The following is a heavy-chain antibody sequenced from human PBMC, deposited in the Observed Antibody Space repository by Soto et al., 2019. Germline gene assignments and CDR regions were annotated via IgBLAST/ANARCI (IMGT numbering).Heavy chain of an antibody. V-gene: IGHV1-69*01. J-gene: IGHJ4*02. D-gene: IGHD3-22*01. CDR2: IIPIFGTA. CDR3: ASAPPGYYGSSGPSPPFDY. CDR1: GGTFSSYA. Sequence: QVQLVQSGAEVKKPGSSVKVSCKASGGTFSSYAISWVRQAPGQGLEWMGGIIPIFGTANYAQKFQGRVTITADQCTGTAYMELSSLGSEVTAVYYCASAPPGYYGSSGPSPPFDYCGQGTLVSVSS.